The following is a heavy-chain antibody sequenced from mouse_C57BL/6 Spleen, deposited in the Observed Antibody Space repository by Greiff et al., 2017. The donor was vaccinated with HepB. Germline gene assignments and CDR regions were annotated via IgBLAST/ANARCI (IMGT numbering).Heavy chain of an antibody. D-gene: IGHD2-4*01. Sequence: QVQLKESGPELVKPGASVKISCKASGYAFSSSWMNWVKQRPGKGLEWIGRIYPGDGDTNYNGKFKGKATLTADKSSSTAYMQLSSLTSEDSAVYFCLYYDYDGYAMDYWGQGTSVTVSS. V-gene: IGHV1-82*01. CDR3: LYYDYDGYAMDY. CDR1: GYAFSSSW. J-gene: IGHJ4*01. CDR2: IYPGDGDT.